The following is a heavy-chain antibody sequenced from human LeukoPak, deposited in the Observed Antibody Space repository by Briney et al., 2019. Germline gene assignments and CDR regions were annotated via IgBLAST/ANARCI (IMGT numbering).Heavy chain of an antibody. D-gene: IGHD1-26*01. J-gene: IGHJ3*02. CDR1: GFTVSNNY. V-gene: IGHV3-53*01. CDR2: IYSGGST. Sequence: GGSLRLSCAASGFTVSNNYMSWVRQAPGKGLEWVSVIYSGGSTYYADSVKGRFTISRDNSKNTLYLQMNSLRAEDTAVYYCARDQGSGSSLGNDAFDIWGQGTMVTVSS. CDR3: ARDQGSGSSLGNDAFDI.